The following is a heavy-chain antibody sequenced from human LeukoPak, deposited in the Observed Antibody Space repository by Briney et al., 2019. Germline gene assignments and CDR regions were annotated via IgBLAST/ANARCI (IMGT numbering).Heavy chain of an antibody. J-gene: IGHJ6*04. CDR1: GFTFSSYE. CDR2: ISSSGSTI. Sequence: GGSLRLSYAASGFTFSSYEMNWVRQAPGKGLEWVSYISSSGSTIYYADSVKGRFTISRDNAKNSLYLQMNSLRAEDTAVYYCARAGRLWFGESQRLDVWGKGTTVTISS. V-gene: IGHV3-48*03. D-gene: IGHD3-10*01. CDR3: ARAGRLWFGESQRLDV.